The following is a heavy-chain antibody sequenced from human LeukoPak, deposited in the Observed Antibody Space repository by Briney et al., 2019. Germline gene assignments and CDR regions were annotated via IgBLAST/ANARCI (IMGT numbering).Heavy chain of an antibody. Sequence: GDPLKISCKGFGYSFTSYCISWVRQMPRKGLECMGRIDPSDSYINSSPSFHGHVTISAYNSISTAYLQWSSLKASDTAMYYCARHEQRSGTYSHDHWGQGTLVTVSS. J-gene: IGHJ4*02. CDR2: IDPSDSYI. D-gene: IGHD1-26*01. V-gene: IGHV5-10-1*01. CDR3: ARHEQRSGTYSHDH. CDR1: GYSFTSYC.